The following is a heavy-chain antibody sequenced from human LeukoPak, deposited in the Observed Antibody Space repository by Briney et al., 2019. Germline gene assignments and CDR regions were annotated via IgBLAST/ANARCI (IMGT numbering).Heavy chain of an antibody. CDR3: ARVEMATIGDYFDY. D-gene: IGHD5-24*01. J-gene: IGHJ4*02. CDR2: IYSGGST. CDR1: GFTVSSNY. Sequence: GGSLRLSCAASGFTVSSNYMSWVRQAPGKGLEWVSVIYSGGSTYYADSVKGRFTISRDNSKNTLDLQMNSLRAEDTAVYYCARVEMATIGDYFDYWGQGTLVTVSS. V-gene: IGHV3-66*01.